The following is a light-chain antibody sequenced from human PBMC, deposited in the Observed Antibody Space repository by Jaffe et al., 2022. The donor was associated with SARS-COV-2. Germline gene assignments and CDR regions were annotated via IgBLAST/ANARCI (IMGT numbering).Light chain of an antibody. CDR1: TSNIGNNY. J-gene: IGLJ3*02. CDR2: DNN. V-gene: IGLV1-51*01. CDR3: GTWDSSLSAWV. Sequence: QSVLTQPPSVSAAPGQKVTISCSGSTSNIGNNYVSWYQQFPGTAPRLLIYDNNERASGIPDRFSGSKSGTSATLGITGLQTGDEADYYCGTWDSSLSAWVFGGGTKLTVL.